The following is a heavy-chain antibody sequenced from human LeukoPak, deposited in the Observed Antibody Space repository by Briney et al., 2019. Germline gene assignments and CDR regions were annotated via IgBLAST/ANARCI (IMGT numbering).Heavy chain of an antibody. Sequence: PSETLSLTCTVSGGSISSYYWSWIRQPPGKGLEWIGYIYYSGSTNYNPSLKSRVTISVDTSKNQFSLKLSSVTAADTAVYYCARDVRLTGFDYWGQGTLVTVSS. CDR1: GGSISSYY. CDR2: IYYSGST. D-gene: IGHD7-27*01. V-gene: IGHV4-59*01. J-gene: IGHJ4*02. CDR3: ARDVRLTGFDY.